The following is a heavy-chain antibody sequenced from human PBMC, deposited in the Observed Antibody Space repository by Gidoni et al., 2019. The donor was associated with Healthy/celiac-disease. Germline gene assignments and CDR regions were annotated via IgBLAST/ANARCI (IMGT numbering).Heavy chain of an antibody. CDR3: ARVIRFLGPFDP. CDR1: GFTFSSYS. V-gene: IGHV3-48*02. CDR2: ISSSSSTI. Sequence: EVQLVESGGGLVQPGGSLRLSCAASGFTFSSYSMNWVRPAPGKGLEWVSYISSSSSTIYYADSVKGRFTISRDNAKNSLYLQMNSLRDEDTAVYYCARVIRFLGPFDPWGQGTLVTVSS. J-gene: IGHJ5*02. D-gene: IGHD3-3*01.